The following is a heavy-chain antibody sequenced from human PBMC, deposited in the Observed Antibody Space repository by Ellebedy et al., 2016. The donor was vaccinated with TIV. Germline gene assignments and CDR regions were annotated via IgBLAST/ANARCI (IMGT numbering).Heavy chain of an antibody. CDR1: GFTVSYTY. V-gene: IGHV3-53*01. J-gene: IGHJ3*02. D-gene: IGHD1-20*01. CDR3: ARRITGTYGDDAFDI. Sequence: GESLKISCAASGFTVSYTYMSWVRQAPGKGLEWVSVIHIGGDTYYADSVKGRFTISRDSSKNTLFLQMNSLRAEDTTMYYCARRITGTYGDDAFDIWGQGTMVTVSS. CDR2: IHIGGDT.